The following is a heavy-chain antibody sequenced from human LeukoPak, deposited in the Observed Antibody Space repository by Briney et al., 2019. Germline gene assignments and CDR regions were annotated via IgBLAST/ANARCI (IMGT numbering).Heavy chain of an antibody. Sequence: PAGSLRLSCVTSGFTFSGSAMHWVRQASGKGLEWIGRIRVKAHNYATVYAASMKGRFTISRDDSKNTLYLQMNSLRAEDTAVYYCAKSGSSRGIAGRRPTKYYFDYWGQGTLVTVSS. D-gene: IGHD6-6*01. CDR1: GFTFSGSA. CDR3: AKSGSSRGIAGRRPTKYYFDY. J-gene: IGHJ4*02. CDR2: IRVKAHNYAT. V-gene: IGHV3-73*01.